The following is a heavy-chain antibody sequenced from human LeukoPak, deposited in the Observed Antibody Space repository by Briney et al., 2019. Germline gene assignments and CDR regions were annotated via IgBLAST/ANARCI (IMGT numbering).Heavy chain of an antibody. CDR3: AKVQLGIGVNY. V-gene: IGHV3-23*01. D-gene: IGHD7-27*01. CDR2: ISDGGSRT. CDR1: GFSFSSYA. Sequence: GGSLRLSCAASGFSFSSYAVSWVRQAPGKGLEWVSGISDGGSRTYYADSVKGRFTISRDDSKNTLYLQMNSLRAEDTAVYYCAKVQLGIGVNYWGQGTLVTVSS. J-gene: IGHJ4*02.